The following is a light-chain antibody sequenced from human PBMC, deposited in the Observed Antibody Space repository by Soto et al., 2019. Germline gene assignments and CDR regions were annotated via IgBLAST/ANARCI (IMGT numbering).Light chain of an antibody. J-gene: IGLJ3*02. CDR2: EVS. V-gene: IGLV2-8*01. Sequence: QSALTQPPSASGSPGQSVTISCTGTNSDVGGYNFVSWYQQHPGKAPKLMIYEVSKRPSGVPDRFSGSKSGNTASLTVSGLQAEDEADYYCSSYVGINNLRFGGGTKLTVL. CDR3: SSYVGINNLR. CDR1: NSDVGGYNF.